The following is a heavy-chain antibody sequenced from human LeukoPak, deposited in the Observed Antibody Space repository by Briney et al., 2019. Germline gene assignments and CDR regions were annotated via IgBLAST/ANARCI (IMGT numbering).Heavy chain of an antibody. CDR3: VRDYGGIGIDY. V-gene: IGHV3-74*01. CDR2: INPDGSST. D-gene: IGHD4-23*01. J-gene: IGHJ4*02. CDR1: GFTFSTYW. Sequence: GGSLRLSCAASGFTFSTYWMLWVRQAPGKGLVWVSRINPDGSSTSYADSVKGRFTISRDNAKNSLYLQMNILRAEDTAVYYCVRDYGGIGIDYWGQGTLVTVSS.